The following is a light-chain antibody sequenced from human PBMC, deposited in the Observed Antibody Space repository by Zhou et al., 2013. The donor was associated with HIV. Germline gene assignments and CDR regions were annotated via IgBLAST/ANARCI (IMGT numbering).Light chain of an antibody. CDR2: GAS. CDR1: QSVGNSY. V-gene: IGKV3-20*01. CDR3: QQYAGHRSR. J-gene: IGKJ4*01. Sequence: EIVLTQSPGTLSLSPGERATLSCRASQSVGNSYLAWYQQKPGQTPRLLIYGASSRATGIPDRFSGSGSGTDVTLTINRLEPQDFAVYYCQQYAGHRSRFGGGTKVDIK.